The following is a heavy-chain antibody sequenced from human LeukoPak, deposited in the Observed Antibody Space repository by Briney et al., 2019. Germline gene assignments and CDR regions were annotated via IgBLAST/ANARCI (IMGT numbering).Heavy chain of an antibody. CDR2: IYYSGST. CDR1: GGSISSYY. Sequence: SETLSLTCTVSGGSISSYYWSWIRQPPGKGLEWIGYIYYSGSTNYNPSLKSRVTISVDTSKNQFSLKLSSVTAADTAVYYCARVSYSDAFDIWGQGTMVTVSS. CDR3: ARVSYSDAFDI. J-gene: IGHJ3*02. V-gene: IGHV4-59*01. D-gene: IGHD1-26*01.